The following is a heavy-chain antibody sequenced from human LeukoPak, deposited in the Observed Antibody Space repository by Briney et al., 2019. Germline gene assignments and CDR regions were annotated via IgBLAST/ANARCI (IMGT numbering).Heavy chain of an antibody. CDR3: ARGQTQLNYYYYMDV. V-gene: IGHV4-34*01. J-gene: IGHJ6*03. CDR1: GGSFSGYY. CDR2: INHSGST. D-gene: IGHD1-1*01. Sequence: SETLSLTCAVYGGSFSGYYWSWIRQPPGKGLEWIGEINHSGSTNYNPSLKGRVTISVDTSKYQFSLKLSSVTAADTAVYYCARGQTQLNYYYYMDVWGKGTTVTVSS.